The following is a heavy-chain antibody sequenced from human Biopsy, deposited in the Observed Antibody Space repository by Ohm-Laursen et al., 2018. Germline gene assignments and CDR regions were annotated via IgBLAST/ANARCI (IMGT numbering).Heavy chain of an antibody. CDR1: GGSVSSNTNY. V-gene: IGHV4-39*01. CDR2: IFYSGII. J-gene: IGHJ5*02. Sequence: TLSLTCTVSGGSVSSNTNYWAWIRQPPGKGLEWIGSIFYSGIIYYNPSLKSRVSISVDTSKSQFSLNLNSVTAADTAVYYCARHPTGFWFDPWGQGTLVIVSS. CDR3: ARHPTGFWFDP.